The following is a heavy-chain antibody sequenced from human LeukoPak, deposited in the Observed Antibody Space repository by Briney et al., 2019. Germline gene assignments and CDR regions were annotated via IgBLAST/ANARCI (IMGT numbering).Heavy chain of an antibody. CDR2: ISSSGSTI. Sequence: GGSLRLSCAASGFPFRSYAMHWVRQAPGKGLEWVSYISSSGSTIYYADSVKGRFAISRDNAKNSLYLQMNSLRAEDTAVYYCARGVRGVIAHYYFDYWGQGTLVTVSS. J-gene: IGHJ4*02. CDR1: GFPFRSYA. D-gene: IGHD3-10*01. CDR3: ARGVRGVIAHYYFDY. V-gene: IGHV3-48*04.